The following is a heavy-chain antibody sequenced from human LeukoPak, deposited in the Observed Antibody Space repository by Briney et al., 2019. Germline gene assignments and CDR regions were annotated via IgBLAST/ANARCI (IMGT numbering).Heavy chain of an antibody. V-gene: IGHV4-59*12. CDR2: IYYSGST. D-gene: IGHD5-18*01. J-gene: IGHJ3*02. CDR1: GGSISSYY. CDR3: ASPRGYSYGNDAFDI. Sequence: ASETLSLTCTVSGGSISSYYWGWIRQPPGKGLEWLGYIYYSGSTNYNPSLKSRVTISVDTSKNQFSLKLSSVTAADTAVYYCASPRGYSYGNDAFDIWGQGTMVTVSS.